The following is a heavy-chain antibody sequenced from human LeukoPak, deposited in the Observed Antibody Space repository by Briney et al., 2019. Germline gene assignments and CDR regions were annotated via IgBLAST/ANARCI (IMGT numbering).Heavy chain of an antibody. CDR3: ASLDLTYYFDC. V-gene: IGHV4-30-4*01. CDR1: GGSITSNNYY. CDR2: IYYSGIT. D-gene: IGHD3/OR15-3a*01. J-gene: IGHJ4*02. Sequence: SSETLSLTCTVSGGSITSNNYYWSWIRQPPGKGLEWIGYIYYSGITYYNPSLKSRVSVSGDTSKNQFSLRLSSVTAADTAVYYCASLDLTYYFDCWGQGTLVTVSS.